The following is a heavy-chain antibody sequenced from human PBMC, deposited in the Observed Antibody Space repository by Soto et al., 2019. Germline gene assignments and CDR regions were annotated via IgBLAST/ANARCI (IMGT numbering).Heavy chain of an antibody. Sequence: SETLSLTCTVSGGSIGSYYWSWIRQPPGKGLEWIGYIYYSGSTNYNPSLKSRVTISVDTSKNQFSLKLSSVTAADTAVYYCARRGSYGYNWFDPWGQGTLVTVSS. CDR2: IYYSGST. CDR1: GGSIGSYY. J-gene: IGHJ5*02. CDR3: ARRGSYGYNWFDP. D-gene: IGHD5-18*01. V-gene: IGHV4-59*08.